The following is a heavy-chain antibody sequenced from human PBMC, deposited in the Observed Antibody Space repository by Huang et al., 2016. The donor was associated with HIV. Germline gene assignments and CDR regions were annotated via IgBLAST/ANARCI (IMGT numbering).Heavy chain of an antibody. Sequence: QVQLVESGGGVVQPGRSLRLSCAASGFPFNNHAMHWVRQAPGKGVEWVAIISNYGSNNYDADSVKGRFTISRDSSKSTLFLHMTSLRTEDTAVYYCARAKDTWDAYDIWGQGTMVSVSS. D-gene: IGHD5-18*01. CDR3: ARAKDTWDAYDI. CDR2: ISNYGSNN. J-gene: IGHJ3*02. CDR1: GFPFNNHA. V-gene: IGHV3-30-3*01.